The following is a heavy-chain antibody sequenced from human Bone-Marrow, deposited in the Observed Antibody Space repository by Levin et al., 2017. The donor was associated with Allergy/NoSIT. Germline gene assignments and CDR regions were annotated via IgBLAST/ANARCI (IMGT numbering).Heavy chain of an antibody. CDR1: GGSFSGYY. D-gene: IGHD2-15*01. Sequence: PSETLSLTCAVYGGSFSGYYWSWIRQPPGKGLEWIGEINHSGSTNYNPSLKSRVTISVDTSKNQFSLKLSSVTAADTAVYYCARGPQDIVVVVAATHAFDIWGQGTMVTVSS. V-gene: IGHV4-34*01. CDR2: INHSGST. J-gene: IGHJ3*02. CDR3: ARGPQDIVVVVAATHAFDI.